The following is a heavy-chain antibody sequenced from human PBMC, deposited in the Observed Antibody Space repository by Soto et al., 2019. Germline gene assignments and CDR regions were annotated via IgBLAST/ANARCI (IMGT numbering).Heavy chain of an antibody. CDR2: ISGSGGST. CDR3: AKQYGDYHTWAPFDY. D-gene: IGHD4-17*01. CDR1: GFTFSSYA. V-gene: IGHV3-23*01. J-gene: IGHJ4*02. Sequence: GGSLRLSCAASGFTFSSYAMSWVRQAPGKGLEWVSAISGSGGSTYYADSVKGRFTISRDNSKNTLYLQMNSLRAEDTAVYYCAKQYGDYHTWAPFDYWGQGTLVTVSS.